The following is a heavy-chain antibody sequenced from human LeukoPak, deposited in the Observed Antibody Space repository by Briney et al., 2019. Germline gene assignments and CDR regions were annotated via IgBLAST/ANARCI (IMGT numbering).Heavy chain of an antibody. Sequence: GGSLRLSCAASGFSFAGYTMHWVRQAPGKGLEWVSLFSWDGINTYYADSVKGRFTISRDNSKNTLYLQMNSLRAEDTAVYYCAKDHPPYGDYSFDYWGQGTLVTVSS. CDR2: FSWDGINT. CDR3: AKDHPPYGDYSFDY. V-gene: IGHV3-23*01. CDR1: GFSFAGYT. D-gene: IGHD4-17*01. J-gene: IGHJ4*02.